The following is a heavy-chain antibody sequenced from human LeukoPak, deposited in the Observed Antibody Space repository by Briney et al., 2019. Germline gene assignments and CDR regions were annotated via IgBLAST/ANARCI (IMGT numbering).Heavy chain of an antibody. CDR2: ISGSGGST. Sequence: PGGSLRLSCGASGFTVSNHHMSWVRQAPGKGLEWVSAISGSGGSTYYADSVKGRFTISRDNSKNTLYLQMNSLRAEDTAVYYCAKDKDSSWYRFDYWGRGTLVTVSS. D-gene: IGHD6-13*01. CDR3: AKDKDSSWYRFDY. V-gene: IGHV3-23*01. J-gene: IGHJ4*02. CDR1: GFTVSNHH.